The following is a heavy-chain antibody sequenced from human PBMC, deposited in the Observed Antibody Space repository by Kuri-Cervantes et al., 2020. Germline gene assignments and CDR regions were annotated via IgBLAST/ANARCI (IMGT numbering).Heavy chain of an antibody. V-gene: IGHV4-59*01. CDR1: GGSISSYY. CDR3: ARASQEELRLL. Sequence: GSLRLSCTVSGGSISSYYWSWIRQPPGKGLEWIGYIYYSGSTNYNPSLKSRVTISVDTSKNQFSLKLSSVTAADTAVYYCARASQEELRLLWGQGTLVTVSS. D-gene: IGHD1-7*01. CDR2: IYYSGST. J-gene: IGHJ4*02.